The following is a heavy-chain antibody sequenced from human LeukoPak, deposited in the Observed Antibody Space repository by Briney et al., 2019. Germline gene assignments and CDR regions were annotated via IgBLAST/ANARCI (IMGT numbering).Heavy chain of an antibody. CDR1: GGSISSYY. CDR2: IYYSGST. CDR3: ARQASGWFPIDY. D-gene: IGHD6-19*01. V-gene: IGHV4-59*08. Sequence: SETLSLTCSVSGGSISSYYWSWIRQPPGKGLEWIGYIYYSGSTNYNPSLKSRVTISVDTSKNQFSLKLSSVTAADTAVYYCARQASGWFPIDYWGQGTLVTVSS. J-gene: IGHJ4*02.